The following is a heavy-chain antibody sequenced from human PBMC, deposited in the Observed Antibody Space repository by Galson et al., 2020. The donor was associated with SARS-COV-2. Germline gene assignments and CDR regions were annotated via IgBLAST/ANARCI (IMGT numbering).Heavy chain of an antibody. V-gene: IGHV4-34*01. J-gene: IGHJ4*02. D-gene: IGHD5-18*01. CDR3: ARGVDTAMGEGFDY. CDR2: INHSGST. Sequence: SQTLSLTCAVYGGSFSGYYWSWIRQPPGKGLEWIGEINHSGSTNYNPSLKSRVTISVDTSKNQFSLKLSSVTAADTAVYYCARGVDTAMGEGFDYWGQGTLVTVSS. CDR1: GGSFSGYY.